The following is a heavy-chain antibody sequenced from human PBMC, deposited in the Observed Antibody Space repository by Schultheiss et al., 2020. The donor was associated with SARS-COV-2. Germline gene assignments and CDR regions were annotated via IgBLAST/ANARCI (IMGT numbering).Heavy chain of an antibody. J-gene: IGHJ4*02. CDR3: ARGKVSSSWYNY. CDR2: ISGSGGST. Sequence: GSLRLSCAASGFTFSSYAMSWVRQAPGKGLEWVSAISGSGGSTYYADSVKGRFTISRDNSKNTLYLQMNSLRAEDTALYYCARGKVSSSWYNYWGQGTLVTVSS. D-gene: IGHD6-13*01. CDR1: GFTFSSYA. V-gene: IGHV3-23*01.